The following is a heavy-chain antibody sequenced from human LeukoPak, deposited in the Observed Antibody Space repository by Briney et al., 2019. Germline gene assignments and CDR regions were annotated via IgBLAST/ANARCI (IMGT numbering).Heavy chain of an antibody. V-gene: IGHV1-2*02. Sequence: ASVKVSCKASGYSFTGYYMHWVRQAPGQGLEWMGWLNPNTGGTNYAQKFQGRVTMTRYTSISTGYMALGRLTSDDTAVYYCARGDGSGNSYGLIHDHWGQGTLVIVSS. J-gene: IGHJ4*02. D-gene: IGHD3-10*01. CDR1: GYSFTGYY. CDR3: ARGDGSGNSYGLIHDH. CDR2: LNPNTGGT.